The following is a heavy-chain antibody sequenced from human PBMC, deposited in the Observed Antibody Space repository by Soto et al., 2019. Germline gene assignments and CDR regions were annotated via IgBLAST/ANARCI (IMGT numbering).Heavy chain of an antibody. CDR1: GFTFRSYA. D-gene: IGHD3-3*01. J-gene: IGHJ4*02. CDR3: ARALDFWSAYFDY. Sequence: GGSLRLSCAASGFTFRSYAMHWVRQAPGKGLEWVAIISCDEIYKYYADSVKGRFTISRDNSKNTLYLQMNSLRTEDTVVYYCARALDFWSAYFDYWGQGSLVTVSS. CDR2: ISCDEIYK. V-gene: IGHV3-30-3*01.